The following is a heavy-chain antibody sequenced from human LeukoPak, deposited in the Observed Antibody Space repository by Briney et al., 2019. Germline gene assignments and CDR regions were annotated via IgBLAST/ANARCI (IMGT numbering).Heavy chain of an antibody. J-gene: IGHJ4*02. V-gene: IGHV3-23*01. CDR3: AKDHWFGDDPKTFDY. CDR1: GFTFSSYA. Sequence: GGSLRLSCAASGFTFSSYAMSWVRQAPGKGLEWVSAISGSGGSTYYADSVKGRFTISRDNSKNTLYLQMNSLRAEDTAVYYCAKDHWFGDDPKTFDYWGQGTLVTVSS. D-gene: IGHD3-10*01. CDR2: ISGSGGST.